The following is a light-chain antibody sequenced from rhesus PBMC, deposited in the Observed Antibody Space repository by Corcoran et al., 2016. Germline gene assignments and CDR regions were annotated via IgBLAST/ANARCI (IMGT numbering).Light chain of an antibody. V-gene: IGKV1-22*01. Sequence: DIQMTQSPSSLSASVGDTVTITCRASHSISSLLDWYQQKPGKAPKLLIYKASSLQSGVPSRISGSGSGTDFTLTISSLQPEDFATYYCLQYSSSPFTFGPGTKLDIK. CDR1: HSISSL. J-gene: IGKJ3*01. CDR3: LQYSSSPFT. CDR2: KAS.